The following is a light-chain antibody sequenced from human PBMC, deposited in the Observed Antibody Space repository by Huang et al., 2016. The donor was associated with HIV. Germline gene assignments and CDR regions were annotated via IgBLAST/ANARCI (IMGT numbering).Light chain of an antibody. V-gene: IGKV3D-20*01. J-gene: IGKJ2*01. CDR2: DAS. Sequence: ATLSCGATQTVRNGFLAWFQQTPGLAPRLLIYDASVRATGLPDRFSGSGSGTDFTLTINRLEAEDFAVYYCQQYGDSSYSFGQGTKLQIK. CDR1: QTVRNGF. CDR3: QQYGDSSYS.